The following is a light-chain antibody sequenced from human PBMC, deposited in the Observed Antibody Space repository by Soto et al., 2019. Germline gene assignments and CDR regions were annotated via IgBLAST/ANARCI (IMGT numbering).Light chain of an antibody. CDR3: QQSHKLPLS. J-gene: IGKJ4*01. CDR2: DSS. V-gene: IGKV1-33*01. CDR1: QDIDNY. Sequence: DIQMTQSPSSLSASVGDRVTITCQASQDIDNYLNWYQQKPGKAPRLLIYDSSTLQTGVPSRFSGSESGTDFIFASTSLQPEDIAPYYCQQSHKLPLSYGGGTKVQI.